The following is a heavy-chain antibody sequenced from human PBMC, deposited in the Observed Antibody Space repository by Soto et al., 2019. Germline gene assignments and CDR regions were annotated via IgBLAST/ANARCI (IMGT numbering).Heavy chain of an antibody. CDR2: IYYSGST. D-gene: IGHD6-13*01. CDR1: GGSISSGGYY. CDR3: ARVPPSIAAAGTAGGAFDI. V-gene: IGHV4-31*03. Sequence: QVQLQESGPGLVKPSQTLSLTCTVSGGSISSGGYYWSWIRQHPGKGLEWIGYIYYSGSTYYNPSLKSRVTRSVDTSKNQFSLKLSSVTAADTAVYYCARVPPSIAAAGTAGGAFDIWGQGTMVTVSS. J-gene: IGHJ3*02.